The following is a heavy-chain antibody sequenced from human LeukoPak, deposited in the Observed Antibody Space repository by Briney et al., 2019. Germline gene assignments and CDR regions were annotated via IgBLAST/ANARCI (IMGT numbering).Heavy chain of an antibody. CDR1: GFTFSSYS. CDR2: ISSSKTYI. CDR3: ARVSVSWYASDYYYYMDV. Sequence: GGSLRLSCAASGFTFSSYSMSWVRQAPGKGLEWVSSISSSKTYIYYADSVKGRFTISRDNVKNSLYLQMNSLRAEDTAVYYCARVSVSWYASDYYYYMDVWGKGTTVTVSS. V-gene: IGHV3-21*01. D-gene: IGHD6-13*01. J-gene: IGHJ6*03.